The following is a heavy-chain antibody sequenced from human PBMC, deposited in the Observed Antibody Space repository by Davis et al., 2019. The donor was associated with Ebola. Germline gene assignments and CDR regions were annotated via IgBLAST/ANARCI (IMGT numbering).Heavy chain of an antibody. D-gene: IGHD1-26*01. V-gene: IGHV3-23*01. J-gene: IGHJ4*02. CDR1: GFTFSSYA. Sequence: GGSLRLSCAASGFTFSSYAMSWVRQAPGKGLEWVSAISGSGGSTYYADSVKGRFTISRDNSKNTLYLQMNSLRAEDTAVYYCARDLDVWELLGAFDYWGQGTLVTVSS. CDR3: ARDLDVWELLGAFDY. CDR2: ISGSGGST.